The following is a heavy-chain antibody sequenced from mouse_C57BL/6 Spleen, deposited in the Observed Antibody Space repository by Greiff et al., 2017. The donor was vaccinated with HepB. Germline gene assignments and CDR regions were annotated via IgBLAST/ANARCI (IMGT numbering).Heavy chain of an antibody. V-gene: IGHV1-53*01. CDR3: ACSSTVVATVDY. Sequence: VQLQQFGPELVKPGASVKLSCKASGYTFTSYWMHWVKQRPGQGLEWIGNINPSNGGTNYNEKFKSKATLTVDKSSSTAYMQLSSLTSEDSAVYYCACSSTVVATVDYWGQGTTLTVSS. J-gene: IGHJ2*01. CDR1: GYTFTSYW. CDR2: INPSNGGT. D-gene: IGHD1-1*01.